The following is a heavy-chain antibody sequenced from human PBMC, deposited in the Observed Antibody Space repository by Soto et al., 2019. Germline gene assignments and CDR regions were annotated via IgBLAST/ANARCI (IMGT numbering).Heavy chain of an antibody. V-gene: IGHV4-59*01. D-gene: IGHD3-22*01. CDR1: GGSISSYY. CDR2: IYYSGST. CDR3: AREQYYDSSGYYLNWFDP. Sequence: SETLSLTCTVSGGSISSYYWSWIRQPPGKGLEWIGYIYYSGSTNYNPSLKSRVTISVDTSKNQFSLKLSSVTAADTAVYYCAREQYYDSSGYYLNWFDPWGQGTLVTVSS. J-gene: IGHJ5*02.